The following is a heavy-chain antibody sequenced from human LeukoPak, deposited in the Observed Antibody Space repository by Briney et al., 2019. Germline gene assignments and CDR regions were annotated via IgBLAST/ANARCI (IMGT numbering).Heavy chain of an antibody. CDR1: GFTFSSXA. V-gene: IGHV3-23*01. CDR3: AKENLDDSSVGNHFDY. J-gene: IGHJ4*02. CDR2: XSXXXXXX. Sequence: GGSLRLSCAASGFTFSSXAMXXXRQAXGXXXXXXXXXSXXXXXXXXXDSXXXXXXXXXDNSKNTLYLQMNSLRAEDTAVYYCAKENLDDSSVGNHFDYWGQGTLVTVSS. D-gene: IGHD3-22*01.